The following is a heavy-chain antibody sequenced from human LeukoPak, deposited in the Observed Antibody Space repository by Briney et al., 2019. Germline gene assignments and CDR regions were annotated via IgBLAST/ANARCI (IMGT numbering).Heavy chain of an antibody. CDR3: AREWTYSSGFDY. D-gene: IGHD6-19*01. Sequence: SETLSLTCTVSGGSISSYYWSWIRQPPGKGLEWIGYIYYSGSINYNPSLKSRVTISVDTSKNQFSLKLSSVTAADTAVYYCAREWTYSSGFDYWGQGTLVTVSS. V-gene: IGHV4-59*01. J-gene: IGHJ4*02. CDR1: GGSISSYY. CDR2: IYYSGSI.